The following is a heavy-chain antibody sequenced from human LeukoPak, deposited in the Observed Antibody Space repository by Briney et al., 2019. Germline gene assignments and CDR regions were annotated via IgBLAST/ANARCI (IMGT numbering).Heavy chain of an antibody. CDR1: GFSFRDFW. Sequence: GGSLRLSCAASGFSFRDFWMTWVRQAPGKGLEWVANINQGGSVKYYVDSVKGRFTISRDDAKSSLYVQMNSLRDEDTAVYYRARFGHSGWNLEYWGQGTLVTVSS. CDR3: ARFGHSGWNLEY. J-gene: IGHJ4*02. CDR2: INQGGSVK. D-gene: IGHD5-12*01. V-gene: IGHV3-7*01.